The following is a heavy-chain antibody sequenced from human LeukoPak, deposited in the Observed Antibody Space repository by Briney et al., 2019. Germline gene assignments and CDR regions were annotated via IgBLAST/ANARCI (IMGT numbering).Heavy chain of an antibody. Sequence: TSETLSLTCTVSGGSISSSSYCWGWIRQPPGKGLEWIGNIYYSGSTYYNPSLKSRVTISVDTSNNQFSLKLSSVTAADTAVYYCARRTYSYGPFFDYWGQGTLVTVSS. CDR3: ARRTYSYGPFFDY. V-gene: IGHV4-39*01. J-gene: IGHJ4*02. CDR2: IYYSGST. D-gene: IGHD5-18*01. CDR1: GGSISSSSYC.